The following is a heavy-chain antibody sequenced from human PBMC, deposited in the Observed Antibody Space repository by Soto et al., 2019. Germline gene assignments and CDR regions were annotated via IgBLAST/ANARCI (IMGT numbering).Heavy chain of an antibody. CDR1: GFIFSDYW. V-gene: IGHV3-7*03. J-gene: IGHJ4*02. CDR2: INPEGSEK. Sequence: EVQLVESGGGLVQPGGSLRLSCAVSGFIFSDYWMTWVRQAPGKGLEWVANINPEGSEKYYVDSVKGRFTISRDNAKNSLYLQMISLRAEDTALYSCARDRIDYWGRGTRITVSS. CDR3: ARDRIDY.